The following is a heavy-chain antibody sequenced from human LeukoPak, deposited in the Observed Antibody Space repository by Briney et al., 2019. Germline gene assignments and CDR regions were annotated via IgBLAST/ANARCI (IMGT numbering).Heavy chain of an antibody. CDR3: ARTKGSGKWELLARLSQEYYYYGMDV. CDR2: IIPILGIA. CDR1: GYTFTGYY. V-gene: IGHV1-69*02. D-gene: IGHD1-26*01. Sequence: SVKVSCKASGYTFTGYYMHWVRQAPGQGLEWMGRIIPILGIANYAQKFQGRVTITADKSTSTAYMELSSLRSEDTAVYYCARTKGSGKWELLARLSQEYYYYGMDVWGQGTTVTVSS. J-gene: IGHJ6*02.